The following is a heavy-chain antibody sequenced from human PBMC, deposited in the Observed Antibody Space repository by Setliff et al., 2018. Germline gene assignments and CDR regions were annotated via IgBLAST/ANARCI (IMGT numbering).Heavy chain of an antibody. V-gene: IGHV4-39*01. J-gene: IGHJ6*03. D-gene: IGHD6-13*01. Sequence: SETLSLTCTVSNGSISSGNYFWGWIRQPPGKGLEWMVSIFYTGSTYYSPSLKSRVTMSIDTSKNQFSLNLNSVTAADTAVYYCARQPYSTTYYYYYYYMDVWGKGTTVTVSS. CDR3: ARQPYSTTYYYYYYYMDV. CDR2: IFYTGST. CDR1: NGSISSGNYF.